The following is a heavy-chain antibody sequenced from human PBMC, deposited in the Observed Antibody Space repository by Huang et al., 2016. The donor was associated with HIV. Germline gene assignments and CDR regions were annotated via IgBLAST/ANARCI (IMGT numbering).Heavy chain of an antibody. CDR3: ARAKDTLDAYDI. CDR2: ISNDGSNN. D-gene: IGHD5-18*01. CDR1: GFPFNNHA. J-gene: IGHJ3*02. Sequence: QVQLVESGGGVVQPGRSLRLSCAASGFPFNNHAMHWVRQAPGKGLDWVAVISNDGSNNYYADSVKGRFTISRDSSKSTLFLHMTSLRTEDTAVYYCARAKDTLDAYDIWGQGTMVIASS. V-gene: IGHV3-30-3*01.